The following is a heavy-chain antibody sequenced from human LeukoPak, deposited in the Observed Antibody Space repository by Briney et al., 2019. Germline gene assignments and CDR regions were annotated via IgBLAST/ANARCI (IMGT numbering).Heavy chain of an antibody. CDR2: IYYSGSV. J-gene: IGHJ4*02. Sequence: SETLSLTCSVSGGSISGFYWSWIRQPPGKGLEYIGAIYYSGSVNYNPSLKSRLTISVDTSKNQFSLKLSSVTAADTAVYYCARHYYGSPGYFYFDYWGPGTLVTVSS. CDR1: GGSISGFY. V-gene: IGHV4-59*08. CDR3: ARHYYGSPGYFYFDY. D-gene: IGHD3-22*01.